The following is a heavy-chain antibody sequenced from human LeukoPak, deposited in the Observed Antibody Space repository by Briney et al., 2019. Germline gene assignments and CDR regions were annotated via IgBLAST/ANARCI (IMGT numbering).Heavy chain of an antibody. V-gene: IGHV3-7*01. CDR1: GFTFSYSW. Sequence: GGSLRLSCVASGFTFSYSWMTWVRQAPGKGLEWVGHIKEDGSSQNYADSVKGRFTISKDNAKNSLYLQMNSLRAEDTAVYYCARAGGSTVSHSDYWGQGTLVTVSS. CDR3: ARAGGSTVSHSDY. CDR2: IKEDGSSQ. J-gene: IGHJ4*02. D-gene: IGHD4-17*01.